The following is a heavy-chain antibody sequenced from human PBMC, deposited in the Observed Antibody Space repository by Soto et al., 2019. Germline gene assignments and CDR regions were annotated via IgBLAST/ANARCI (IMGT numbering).Heavy chain of an antibody. CDR2: ISTSGTTI. V-gene: IGHV3-11*01. CDR1: GFTFSDYY. D-gene: IGHD2-2*01. CDR3: ARVFSFSLVPGRFDP. J-gene: IGHJ5*02. Sequence: QVQLVESGGGLVKPGGSLRLSCVASGFTFSDYYMSWIRQAPGKGLEGVSYISTSGTTIFYADSGKGRFTISRDNANNSLYLQMNSLRAEDTAVYYCARVFSFSLVPGRFDPWGRGTLVTVSS.